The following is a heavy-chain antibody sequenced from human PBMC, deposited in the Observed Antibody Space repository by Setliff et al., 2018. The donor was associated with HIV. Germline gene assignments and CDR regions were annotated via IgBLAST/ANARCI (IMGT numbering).Heavy chain of an antibody. D-gene: IGHD2-15*01. CDR2: INAGNGNT. J-gene: IGHJ6*03. CDR3: ARDSTRWELPYYYMDV. Sequence: GASVKVSCKASGYTFSSYAMHWVRQAPGQRLEWMGWINAGNGNTKYSQKFQGRVTITRDTSASTAHMELSSLRSEDTAVYYCARDSTRWELPYYYMDVWGKGTTVTVSS. V-gene: IGHV1-3*01. CDR1: GYTFSSYA.